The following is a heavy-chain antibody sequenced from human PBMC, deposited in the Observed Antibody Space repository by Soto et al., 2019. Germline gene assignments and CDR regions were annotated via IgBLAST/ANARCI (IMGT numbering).Heavy chain of an antibody. J-gene: IGHJ5*02. Sequence: GSGPTLVNPTQTLTLTCTFSGFSLSTSGVGVGWIRQPPGKALEWLALIYWDDDKRYSPSLKSRLTITKDTSKNQVVLTMTNMDPVDTATYYCAHRPGGFDWLNNWFDPWGQGTLVTVSS. D-gene: IGHD3-9*01. CDR3: AHRPGGFDWLNNWFDP. CDR2: IYWDDDK. CDR1: GFSLSTSGVG. V-gene: IGHV2-5*02.